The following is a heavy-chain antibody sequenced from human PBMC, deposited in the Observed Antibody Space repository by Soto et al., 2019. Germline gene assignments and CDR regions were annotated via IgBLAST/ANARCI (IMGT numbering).Heavy chain of an antibody. Sequence: ASVKVSCKASGGTFSSYAISWVRQAPGQGLEWVGGIIPIFGTANYAQKFQGRVTITADESTSTAYMELSSLRSEDTAVYYCARLNDYYYYGMDVWGQGTTVTVSS. V-gene: IGHV1-69*13. CDR2: IIPIFGTA. CDR3: ARLNDYYYYGMDV. CDR1: GGTFSSYA. D-gene: IGHD1-1*01. J-gene: IGHJ6*02.